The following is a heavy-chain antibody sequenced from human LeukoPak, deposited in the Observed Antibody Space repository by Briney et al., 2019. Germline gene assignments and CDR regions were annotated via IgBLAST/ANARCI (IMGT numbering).Heavy chain of an antibody. J-gene: IGHJ5*02. Sequence: EASVKVSCKASGYTFTSYGISWVRQAPGQGLEWMGWISAYNGITNYAQKLQGRVTMTTDTSTSTAYMELRSLRSDDTAVYYCARVPLLEWLLENHWGQGTLVTVSS. D-gene: IGHD3-3*01. CDR3: ARVPLLEWLLENH. V-gene: IGHV1-18*01. CDR2: ISAYNGIT. CDR1: GYTFTSYG.